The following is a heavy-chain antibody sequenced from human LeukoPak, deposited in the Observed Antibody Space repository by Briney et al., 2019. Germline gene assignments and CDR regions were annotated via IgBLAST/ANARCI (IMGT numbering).Heavy chain of an antibody. J-gene: IGHJ4*02. V-gene: IGHV3-23*01. D-gene: IGHD3-10*01. Sequence: RGSLTLSCVSSVWTFSDLAMTLVRQSPGKGLEGMSGVDAIADTTDSADSVNGRFTITRHTTKNRLYLQMASLRAEDTAVDYCVKLVGVGLPVRDYWGEGALVTVSS. CDR3: VKLVGVGLPVRDY. CDR2: VDAIADTT. CDR1: VWTFSDLA.